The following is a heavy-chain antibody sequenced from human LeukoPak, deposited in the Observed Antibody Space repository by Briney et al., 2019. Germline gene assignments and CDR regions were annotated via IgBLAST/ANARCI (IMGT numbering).Heavy chain of an antibody. CDR2: ISISSSYI. J-gene: IGHJ3*02. CDR1: GFTFSSSS. Sequence: GSLRLSCASSGFTFSSSSMNLVRQAPGKGLEWVSSISISSSYIYYPDSVKGRFTISRDNAKKSLCMQMNSLRGEDTAVYYCARVGCSGGRCRHGIWGQGTMVTVSS. D-gene: IGHD2-15*01. CDR3: ARVGCSGGRCRHGI. V-gene: IGHV3-21*01.